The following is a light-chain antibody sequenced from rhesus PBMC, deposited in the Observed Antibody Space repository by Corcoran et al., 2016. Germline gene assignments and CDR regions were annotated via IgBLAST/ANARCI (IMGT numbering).Light chain of an antibody. V-gene: IGKV1-28*03. CDR1: QVISSY. J-gene: IGKJ1*01. CDR3: LQHNRYPWT. Sequence: DIQVTQSPSSLSASVGDTVTITCRASQVISSYLNWFQQKPGKAPKLLIYGASSLETGGPSRFSGSGSGTDVTLIISSLQPEDFAVYYCLQHNRYPWTFGQGTKVEI. CDR2: GAS.